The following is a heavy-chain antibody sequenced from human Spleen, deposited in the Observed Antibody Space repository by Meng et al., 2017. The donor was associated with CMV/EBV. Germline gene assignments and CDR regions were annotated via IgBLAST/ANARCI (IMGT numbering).Heavy chain of an antibody. CDR1: GFTFSSHS. V-gene: IGHV3-21*01. CDR2: ISSSRSHI. J-gene: IGHJ6*02. CDR3: ARAGLGIVIEPRTMPGETYYFSSLDV. D-gene: IGHD2/OR15-2a*01. Sequence: GGSLRLSCAASGFTFSSHSMNWVRQAPGKGLEWLSSISSSRSHIYYADSVKGRFTISRDNAKNSLFLQINSLRAEDTAVYYCARAGLGIVIEPRTMPGETYYFSSLDVWGQGTTVTVSS.